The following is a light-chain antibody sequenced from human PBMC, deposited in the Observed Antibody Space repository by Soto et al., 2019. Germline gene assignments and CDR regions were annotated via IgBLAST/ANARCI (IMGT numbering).Light chain of an antibody. CDR2: EAS. CDR1: RGISSY. Sequence: ETVLTQSPATLSLSPGERATLSCRASRGISSYLGWYQQKPGQPPRLLIYEASNRATGIPARFSGSGSGTDFTLTISSLEPEAFEVYYCQQRNNWPLTFGGGTKVDIK. J-gene: IGKJ4*01. V-gene: IGKV3-11*01. CDR3: QQRNNWPLT.